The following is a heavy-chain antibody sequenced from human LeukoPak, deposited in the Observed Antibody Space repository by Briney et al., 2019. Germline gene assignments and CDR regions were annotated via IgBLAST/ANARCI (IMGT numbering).Heavy chain of an antibody. CDR1: GSTLSSYG. J-gene: IGHJ4*02. CDR2: IRYDGSNK. CDR3: AKAPVRGVISHLDY. Sequence: GESLRLTCAASGSTLSSYGMHWVRQAPGRGLEWVAFIRYDGSNKYYADSVKGRFTISRDNSEHTLWLQMTSLRAEDTAVYYCAKAPVRGVISHLDYWGQGTLVTVSS. D-gene: IGHD3-10*01. V-gene: IGHV3-30*02.